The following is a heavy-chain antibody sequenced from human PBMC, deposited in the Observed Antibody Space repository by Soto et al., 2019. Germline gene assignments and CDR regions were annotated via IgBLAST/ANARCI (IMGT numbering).Heavy chain of an antibody. CDR3: ARHRLWFGELFSWFDP. CDR2: IYYSGST. J-gene: IGHJ5*02. CDR1: GGSISSSSYY. D-gene: IGHD3-10*01. Sequence: PSETLSLTCTVSGGSISSSSYYWGWIRQPPGKGLEWIGSIYYSGSTYYNPSLKSRVTISVNTSKNQFSLKLSSVTAADTAVYYCARHRLWFGELFSWFDPWGQRTLVTVSS. V-gene: IGHV4-39*01.